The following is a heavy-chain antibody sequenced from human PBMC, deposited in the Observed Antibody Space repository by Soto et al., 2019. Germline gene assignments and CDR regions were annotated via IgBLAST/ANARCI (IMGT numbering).Heavy chain of an antibody. CDR1: GFTFTSSA. V-gene: IGHV1-58*01. CDR2: IVVGSGNT. J-gene: IGHJ6*02. Sequence: ASVKVSCKASGFTFTSSAVQWVRQARGQRLEWIGWIVVGSGNTNYAQKFQERVTITRDMSTSTAYMELSSLRSEDTAVYYCAAAPLATYGDYDEAGGYYYYYGMDVWGQGTTVTVSS. D-gene: IGHD4-17*01. CDR3: AAAPLATYGDYDEAGGYYYYYGMDV.